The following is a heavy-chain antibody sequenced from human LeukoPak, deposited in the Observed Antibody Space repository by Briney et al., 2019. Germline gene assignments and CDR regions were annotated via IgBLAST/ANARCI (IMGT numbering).Heavy chain of an antibody. V-gene: IGHV3-48*03. Sequence: PGRSLRLSCAASGFTFSSYELNWVRQAPGKGLEWVSYISDTGSTIYYADSVEGRFTISRDNAKNSLFLQMTSLRAEDTAVYYCARHRTASDNWGQGTLVTVSS. D-gene: IGHD3-16*02. CDR1: GFTFSSYE. CDR2: ISDTGSTI. J-gene: IGHJ4*02. CDR3: ARHRTASDN.